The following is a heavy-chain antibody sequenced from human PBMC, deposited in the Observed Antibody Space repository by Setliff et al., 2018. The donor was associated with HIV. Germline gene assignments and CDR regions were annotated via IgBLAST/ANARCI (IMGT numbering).Heavy chain of an antibody. CDR2: INHSGST. CDR1: GGSFSDQY. J-gene: IGHJ4*01. CDR3: ARRQAEDYGSGRFDC. V-gene: IGHV4-34*01. Sequence: SETLSLTCAVYGGSFSDQYWSWIRQPPGKGLEWIGEINHSGSTKYNPSLKSRVNISIHTSRNQFSLKLNSVTAADSAVYYCARRQAEDYGSGRFDCWGHGMLVTVSS. D-gene: IGHD3-10*01.